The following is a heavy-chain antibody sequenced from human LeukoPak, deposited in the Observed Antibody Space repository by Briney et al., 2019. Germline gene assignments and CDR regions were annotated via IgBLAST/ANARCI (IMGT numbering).Heavy chain of an antibody. CDR3: ARTPSSGWYYFDY. J-gene: IGHJ4*02. CDR2: IWYDGSNK. CDR1: GFTFSSYG. D-gene: IGHD6-19*01. V-gene: IGHV3-33*01. Sequence: GGSLRLSCAASGFTFSSYGMHWVRQAPGKGLEWVAVIWYDGSNKYYADSVKGRFTISRDNSKNTLYPQMNSLRAEDTAVYYCARTPSSGWYYFDYWGQGTLVTVSS.